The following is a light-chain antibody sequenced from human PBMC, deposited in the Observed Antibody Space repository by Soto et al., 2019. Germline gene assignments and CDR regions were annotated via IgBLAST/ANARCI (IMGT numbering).Light chain of an antibody. CDR1: QSVLYSSINRNY. J-gene: IGKJ4*01. CDR2: WAS. Sequence: DIVMTQSPDSLAVSLGERATINCKSSQSVLYSSINRNYLAWYQQKPGQPPKLLIYWASTRESGVPDRFSGSGSGTDFTLTISSLEAEDVAVYYCQQDYSSPLTFGGGPKVEIK. CDR3: QQDYSSPLT. V-gene: IGKV4-1*01.